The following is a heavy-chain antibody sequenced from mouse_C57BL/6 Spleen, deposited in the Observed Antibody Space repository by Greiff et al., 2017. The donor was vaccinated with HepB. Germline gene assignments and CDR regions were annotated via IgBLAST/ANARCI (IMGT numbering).Heavy chain of an antibody. Sequence: EVKLVESGGGLVQPGGSLKLSCAASGFTFSDYYMYWVRQTPEKRLEWVAYISNGGGSTYYPDTVKGRFTISRDNAKNTLYLQMSRLKSEDTAMYYCARQEGYYYAMDYWGQGTSVTVSS. CDR3: ARQEGYYYAMDY. CDR1: GFTFSDYY. V-gene: IGHV5-12*01. J-gene: IGHJ4*01. CDR2: ISNGGGST.